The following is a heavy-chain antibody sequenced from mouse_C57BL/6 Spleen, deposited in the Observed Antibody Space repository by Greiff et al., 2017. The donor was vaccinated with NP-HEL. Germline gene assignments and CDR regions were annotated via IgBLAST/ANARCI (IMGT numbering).Heavy chain of an antibody. J-gene: IGHJ3*01. CDR1: GYTFTDYE. V-gene: IGHV1-15*01. CDR2: IDPETGGT. D-gene: IGHD1-1*01. Sequence: QVQLKQSGAELVRPGASVTLSCKASGYTFTDYEMHWVKQTPVHGLEWIGAIDPETGGTAYNQKFKGKAILTADKSSSTAYMELRSLTSEDSAVYYCTRSAIYYYGSSLAWFAYWGQGTLVTVSA. CDR3: TRSAIYYYGSSLAWFAY.